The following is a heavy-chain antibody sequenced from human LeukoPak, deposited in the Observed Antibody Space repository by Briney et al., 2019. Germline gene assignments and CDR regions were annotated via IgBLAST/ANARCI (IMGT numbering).Heavy chain of an antibody. D-gene: IGHD2-2*01. J-gene: IGHJ5*02. CDR3: ARTTEDCSSTSCYQYWFDP. Sequence: PSETLSLSCAVYGGSFSGYYWSWIRHPPGKGLEWIGEINHSGSTNYNPSLKSRVTLSVDTSKNQLSLKLNSVTAADTAVYYCARTTEDCSSTSCYQYWFDPWGRGTLVTVSS. V-gene: IGHV4-34*01. CDR2: INHSGST. CDR1: GGSFSGYY.